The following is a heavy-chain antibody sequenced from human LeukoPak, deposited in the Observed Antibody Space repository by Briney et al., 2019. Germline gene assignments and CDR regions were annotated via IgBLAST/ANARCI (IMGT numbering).Heavy chain of an antibody. Sequence: GESLKISCKGSGYRFTSYWNGWVRQMPGKGLEWMGIIYPGYSYTRYSPSFQGQVTISADKSISTAYLQWSSLKASDTAMYYCARHVNPSSWSPFDAFDIWGQGTMVTVSS. CDR2: IYPGYSYT. CDR3: ARHVNPSSWSPFDAFDI. D-gene: IGHD6-13*01. CDR1: GYRFTSYW. V-gene: IGHV5-51*01. J-gene: IGHJ3*02.